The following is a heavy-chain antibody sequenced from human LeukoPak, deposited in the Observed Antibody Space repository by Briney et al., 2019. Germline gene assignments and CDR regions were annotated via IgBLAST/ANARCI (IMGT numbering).Heavy chain of an antibody. D-gene: IGHD1-7*01. CDR1: GGSITSYY. CDR2: IYSTGTT. CDR3: AGPNLWGLQH. J-gene: IGHJ1*01. V-gene: IGHV4-4*07. Sequence: PSETLSLTCTVSGGSITSYYWTWIRQPAGRGLEWIGRIYSTGTTNYSPCLKSRVTMSVDTSKNQFSLRLTSVTAADTAVYYCAGPNLWGLQHWGQGTLVTVSS.